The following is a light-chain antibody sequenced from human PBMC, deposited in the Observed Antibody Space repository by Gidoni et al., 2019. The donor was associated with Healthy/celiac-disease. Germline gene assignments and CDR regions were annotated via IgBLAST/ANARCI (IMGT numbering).Light chain of an antibody. CDR2: DAS. V-gene: IGKV3-11*01. J-gene: IGKJ4*01. Sequence: EIVLTQSPATLSLSPGERATLSCRASQSVSSYLAWYQQTPVQAPRLLIYDASNRATGSPARFSGSGSGTDFTLTISSLEPEDFAVYYCQQRSNWPPLTFXGXTKVEIK. CDR1: QSVSSY. CDR3: QQRSNWPPLT.